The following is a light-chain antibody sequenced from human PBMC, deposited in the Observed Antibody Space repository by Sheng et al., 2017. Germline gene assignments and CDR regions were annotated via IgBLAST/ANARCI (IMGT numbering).Light chain of an antibody. J-gene: IGKJ4*01. CDR1: QSIHSW. Sequence: DIQMTQSPSTLSASVRDRVTITCRASQSIHSWLAWFQQKPGKAPKLLVYKASNLENGVPSRFSGIGSGTEFTLTISSLQPDDFATYYCQQYHTSPLTFGGGTKVEIK. V-gene: IGKV1-5*03. CDR2: KAS. CDR3: QQYHTSPLT.